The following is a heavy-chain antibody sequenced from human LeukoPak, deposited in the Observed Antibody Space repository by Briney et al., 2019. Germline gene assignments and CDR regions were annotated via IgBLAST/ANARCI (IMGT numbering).Heavy chain of an antibody. CDR2: ISGSGGST. V-gene: IGHV3-23*01. J-gene: IGHJ4*02. CDR3: ATKPRYGSGTIFDY. Sequence: AGGSLRLSCAASGSTFSSYAMSWVRQAPGKGLEWVSAISGSGGSTYYADSVKGRFTISRDNSKNTLYLQMNSLRAEDTAVYYCATKPRYGSGTIFDYWGQGTLVTVSS. CDR1: GSTFSSYA. D-gene: IGHD3-10*01.